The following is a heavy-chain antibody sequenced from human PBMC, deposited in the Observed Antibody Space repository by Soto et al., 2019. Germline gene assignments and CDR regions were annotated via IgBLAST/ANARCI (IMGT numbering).Heavy chain of an antibody. CDR3: ARHFAFVQGISGMDV. CDR1: GGSISSGDYY. D-gene: IGHD3-3*02. V-gene: IGHV4-30-4*01. J-gene: IGHJ6*02. CDR2: IYYSGST. Sequence: QVQLQESGPGLVKPSQTLSLTCTVSGGSISSGDYYWSWIRQPPGKGLEWIGYIYYSGSTDYNPSLMCRVTLSVDTSNNPFALKRSSVTAAYTAVYYCARHFAFVQGISGMDVWGQGTTVTVSS.